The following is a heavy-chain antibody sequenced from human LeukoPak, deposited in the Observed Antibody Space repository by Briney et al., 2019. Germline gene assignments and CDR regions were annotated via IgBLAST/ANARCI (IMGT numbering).Heavy chain of an antibody. CDR3: ARDSGGSPDWFDP. CDR1: GGTFSSYA. V-gene: IGHV1-69*05. CDR2: IIPIFGIA. D-gene: IGHD2-15*01. Sequence: SVKVSCKASGGTFSSYAISWVRQAPGQGLEWMGGIIPIFGIANYAQKFQGRVTITTDESTSTAYMELSSLRSEDTAVYYCARDSGGSPDWFDPWGQGTLVTVSS. J-gene: IGHJ5*02.